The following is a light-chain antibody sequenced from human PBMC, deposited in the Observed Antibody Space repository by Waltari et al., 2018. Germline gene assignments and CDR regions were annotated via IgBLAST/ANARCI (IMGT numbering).Light chain of an antibody. CDR3: SSYTSSSTWV. J-gene: IGLJ3*02. CDR2: DVS. V-gene: IGLV2-14*01. Sequence: ASVSESPGQSITISCTGTSSDVGGYNYVSWYQQHIGKAPKLMIYDVSKRPSGVSNRFSGSKSGNTASLTISGLQAEDEADYYCSSYTSSSTWVFGGGTKLTVL. CDR1: SSDVGGYNY.